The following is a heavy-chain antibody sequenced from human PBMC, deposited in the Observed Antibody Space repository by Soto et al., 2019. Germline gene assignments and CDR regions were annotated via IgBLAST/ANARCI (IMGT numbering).Heavy chain of an antibody. D-gene: IGHD4-17*01. CDR1: GGSISKKY. J-gene: IGHJ4*02. CDR2: IYYSGGA. V-gene: IGHV4-59*01. Sequence: SETLSLTCIVSGGSISKKYWTWIRQPPGKGLEWIGSIYYSGGATYHPSLSSRVAISLDASMQRFPLKLNSVTAADTALYFCARATVQRHFDSWGQGTLVTVSS. CDR3: ARATVQRHFDS.